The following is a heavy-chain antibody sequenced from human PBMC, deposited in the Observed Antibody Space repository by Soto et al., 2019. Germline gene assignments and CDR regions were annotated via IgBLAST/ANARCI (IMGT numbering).Heavy chain of an antibody. J-gene: IGHJ3*02. CDR2: VHHSVTT. D-gene: IGHD2-15*01. CDR1: GGPGVYTSFY. CDR3: ARDIFCGRDSCYSFTFDI. V-gene: IGHV4-39*02. Sequence: SETLSLTCDVSGGPGVYTSFYWGWLRQSPGKGLEWIGSVHHSVTTYYNPSLKGRVTISRDNAKNSLYLQMNSLRAEDTAVYYCARDIFCGRDSCYSFTFDIWGQGTMVTVSS.